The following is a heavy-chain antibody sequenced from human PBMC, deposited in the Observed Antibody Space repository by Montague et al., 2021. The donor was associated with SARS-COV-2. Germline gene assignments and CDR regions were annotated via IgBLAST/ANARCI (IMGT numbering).Heavy chain of an antibody. CDR1: KFTFNTYA. V-gene: IGHV3-23*01. J-gene: IGHJ3*02. D-gene: IGHD4-17*01. CDR3: ASYGVKSPGAFDI. Sequence: SLRLSCAASKFTFNTYAMTWVRQAPEKGLEWVSCIGSGGNTFFADSVQGRFTISRDFSTNTVFLQMNGLRADDTAMYFCASYGVKSPGAFDIWGQGTLVTVSS. CDR2: IGSGGNT.